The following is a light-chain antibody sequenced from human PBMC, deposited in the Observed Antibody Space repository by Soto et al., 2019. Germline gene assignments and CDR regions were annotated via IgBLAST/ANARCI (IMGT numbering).Light chain of an antibody. CDR3: ASLTTTNFV. V-gene: IGLV2-14*01. J-gene: IGLJ1*01. Sequence: QSVLTQPASVSGSPGQSITISCTGTSSDVGAYNFVSWYQHHPNKAPKLMISEVSNRPSGVSDRFSGSKSGNTASLTISGLQAEEDADYYCASLTTTNFVFGNGTRVTVL. CDR2: EVS. CDR1: SSDVGAYNF.